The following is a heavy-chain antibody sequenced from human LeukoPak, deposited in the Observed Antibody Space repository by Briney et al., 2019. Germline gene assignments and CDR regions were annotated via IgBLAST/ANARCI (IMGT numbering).Heavy chain of an antibody. Sequence: SQTLSLTCTVSGGSISSGDYYWSWIRQPPGKGLEWIGYIYYSGSTYYNPSLKSRVTISIDTSKNHFSLKLCSVTAADTAVYYCATHPGRFLECLPLQDDAFDIWGQGTMVTVSS. V-gene: IGHV4-30-4*08. CDR1: GGSISSGDYY. CDR3: ATHPGRFLECLPLQDDAFDI. D-gene: IGHD3-3*01. J-gene: IGHJ3*02. CDR2: IYYSGST.